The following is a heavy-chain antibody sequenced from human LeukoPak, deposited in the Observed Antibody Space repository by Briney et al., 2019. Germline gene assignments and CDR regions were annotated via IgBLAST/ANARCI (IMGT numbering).Heavy chain of an antibody. J-gene: IGHJ4*02. CDR1: GFTFSSYW. D-gene: IGHD3-10*01. V-gene: IGHV3-74*01. Sequence: PGGSLRLSCAASGFTFSSYWMHWVRQAPGKGLVWVSRINTDGSSTSYADSVKGRFTISRDNAKNTLYLQMNSLRAEDTAVYYCAAHRGVRGVMVWGRGTLVTVSS. CDR2: INTDGSST. CDR3: AAHRGVRGVMV.